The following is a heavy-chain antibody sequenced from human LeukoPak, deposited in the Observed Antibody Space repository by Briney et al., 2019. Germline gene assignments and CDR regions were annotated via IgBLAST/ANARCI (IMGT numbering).Heavy chain of an antibody. CDR3: ARQLAVAGYDYCDY. D-gene: IGHD6-19*01. CDR1: GYHSTSYW. J-gene: IGHJ4*02. V-gene: IGHV5-51*01. CDR2: IYPGDSDT. Sequence: GESLQISCKGSGYHSTSYWIGWVRQLPGKGLEWMGIIYPGDSDTRYSPSFQGQVTISADKSISTAYLQWSSLKASDTAMYYCARQLAVAGYDYCDYWGQGTLVTVSS.